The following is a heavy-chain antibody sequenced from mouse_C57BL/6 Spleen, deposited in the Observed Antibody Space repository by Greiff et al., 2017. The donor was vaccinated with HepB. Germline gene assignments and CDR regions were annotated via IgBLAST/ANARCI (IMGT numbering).Heavy chain of an antibody. D-gene: IGHD2-3*01. J-gene: IGHJ3*01. CDR3: ARGDGYPWFAY. CDR2: ISYDGSN. CDR1: GYSITSGYY. Sequence: EVKLMESGPGLVKPSQSLSLTCSVTGYSITSGYYWNWIRQFPGNKLEWMGYISYDGSNNCNPSLTNRISITRDTSKKQFFLKLNSVTTEDTATYYCARGDGYPWFAYWGQGTLVTVSA. V-gene: IGHV3-6*01.